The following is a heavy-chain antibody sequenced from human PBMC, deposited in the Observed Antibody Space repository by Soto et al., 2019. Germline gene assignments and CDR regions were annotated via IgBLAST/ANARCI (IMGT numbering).Heavy chain of an antibody. V-gene: IGHV3-64D*06. J-gene: IGHJ6*02. D-gene: IGHD3-16*01. CDR2: ISDTGGST. CDR3: VKASRGDFYYSYNGVDV. Sequence: GGSLRLSCAASGFSFNKYAMHWVRQAPGTGLEYVSGISDTGGSTSHADSVKGRFTISRDNSKDTLFLQMNSLRPEDTAVYYCVKASRGDFYYSYNGVDVWGQGTTVPFSS. CDR1: GFSFNKYA.